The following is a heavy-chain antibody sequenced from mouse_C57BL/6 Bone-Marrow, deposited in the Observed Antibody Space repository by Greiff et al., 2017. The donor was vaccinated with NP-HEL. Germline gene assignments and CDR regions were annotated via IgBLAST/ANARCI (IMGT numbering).Heavy chain of an antibody. V-gene: IGHV1-50*01. CDR3: ARPGYSTLDY. J-gene: IGHJ2*01. Sequence: VQLQQPGAELVKPGASVKLSCKASGYTFTSYWMQWVKQRPGQGLEWIGEIDPSDSYTNYNQKFKGKATLTVDTSSSTAYMQLSSLTSEDSAVYYCARPGYSTLDYWGQGTTLTVSS. CDR2: IDPSDSYT. CDR1: GYTFTSYW. D-gene: IGHD2-5*01.